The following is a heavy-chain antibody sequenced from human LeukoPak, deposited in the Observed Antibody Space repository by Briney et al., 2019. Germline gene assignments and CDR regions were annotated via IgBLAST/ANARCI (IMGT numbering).Heavy chain of an antibody. V-gene: IGHV3-23*01. Sequence: PGGSLRLPCAASGFTFSSYAMSWVRQAPGKGLEWVSAISGSGGSTYYADSVKGRFTISRDNSKNTLYLQMNSLRAEDTAVYYCAKHTYYDSSGYYFHYWGQGTLVTVSS. CDR3: AKHTYYDSSGYYFHY. D-gene: IGHD3-22*01. CDR2: ISGSGGST. CDR1: GFTFSSYA. J-gene: IGHJ4*02.